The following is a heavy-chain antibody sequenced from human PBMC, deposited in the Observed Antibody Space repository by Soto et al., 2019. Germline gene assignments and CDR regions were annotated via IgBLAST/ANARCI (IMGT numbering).Heavy chain of an antibody. CDR1: GYIFRTSW. CDR3: ARSGGYAYDRPIPEHFFDY. D-gene: IGHD5-18*01. V-gene: IGHV5-51*01. J-gene: IGHJ4*02. CDR2: IYPGDSDT. Sequence: PGESLKISCKGSGYIFRTSWIGWLRQMPWIGLEWMGVIYPGDSDTKYSQSFEGQIILSVDLSISTAYLQLNSLQSSATATSFCARSGGYAYDRPIPEHFFDYWGQGPLVTVSS.